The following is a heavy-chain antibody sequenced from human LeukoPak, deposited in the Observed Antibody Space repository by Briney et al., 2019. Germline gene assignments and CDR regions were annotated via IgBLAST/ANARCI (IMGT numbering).Heavy chain of an antibody. CDR1: GYTFTGYY. J-gene: IGHJ5*02. D-gene: IGHD2-15*01. CDR3: AREELGYCSGGSCFDRWFDP. Sequence: ASVKVSCKASGYTFTGYYMHWVRQAPGQGLEWMGGIIPIFGTANYAQKFQGRVTITADESTSTAYMELSSLISEDTAVYYCAREELGYCSGGSCFDRWFDPWDQGTLVTVSS. CDR2: IIPIFGTA. V-gene: IGHV1-69*13.